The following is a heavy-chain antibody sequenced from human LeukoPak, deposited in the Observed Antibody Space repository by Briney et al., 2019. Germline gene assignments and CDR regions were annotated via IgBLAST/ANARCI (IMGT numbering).Heavy chain of an antibody. CDR2: ISGSGGST. CDR1: GFIFSNSA. J-gene: IGHJ4*02. V-gene: IGHV3-23*01. D-gene: IGHD3-10*01. Sequence: GGSLRLSCAASGFIFSNSAMNWVRQAPGKGLEWVSAISGSGGSTYYADSVKGRFTISRDDSKNTLYLQMNSLRAEDTALYYCAKDLSLSWFGEFFDYWGQGTLVTVSS. CDR3: AKDLSLSWFGEFFDY.